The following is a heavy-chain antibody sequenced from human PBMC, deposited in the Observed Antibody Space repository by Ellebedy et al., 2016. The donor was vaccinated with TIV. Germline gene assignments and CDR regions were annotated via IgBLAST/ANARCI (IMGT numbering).Heavy chain of an antibody. Sequence: GGSLRLSCAASGFTFSSYAMSWVRQAPGKGLEWVSGISGRGGSTYFADSVKGRFTISRDNSKNTLYLQMNSLRAEDTAVYYCARLWFGETAEYWGQGTLVTVSS. CDR3: ARLWFGETAEY. CDR1: GFTFSSYA. CDR2: ISGRGGST. V-gene: IGHV3-23*01. D-gene: IGHD3-10*01. J-gene: IGHJ4*02.